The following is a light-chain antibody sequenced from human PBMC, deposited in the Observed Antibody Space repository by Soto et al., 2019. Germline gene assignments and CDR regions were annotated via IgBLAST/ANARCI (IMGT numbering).Light chain of an antibody. Sequence: AIRMTQSPSSFSASTGDRVTITCRASEAIGYFLAWYQQKPGKAPNLLMYSASTLQSGVPSRFSGSGSGTDFTLTISSLQSEDFATYYCQQYFRYPATFGQGTRLELK. CDR1: EAIGYF. CDR2: SAS. J-gene: IGKJ5*01. V-gene: IGKV1-8*01. CDR3: QQYFRYPAT.